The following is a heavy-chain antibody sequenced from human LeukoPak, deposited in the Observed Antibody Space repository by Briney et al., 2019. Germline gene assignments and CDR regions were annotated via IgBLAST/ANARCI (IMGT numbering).Heavy chain of an antibody. CDR3: AGVWYYDILTGVDY. V-gene: IGHV3-23*01. CDR1: GFTFTTYT. D-gene: IGHD3-9*01. CDR2: ISGSTTST. J-gene: IGHJ4*02. Sequence: GGSLRLSCAASGFTFTTYTISWVRQTPAKGLEWVSAISGSTTSTYYADSVKGRFTISRDNSKNALYLQMSSLRAEDTAVYYCAGVWYYDILTGVDYWGQGTLVTVSS.